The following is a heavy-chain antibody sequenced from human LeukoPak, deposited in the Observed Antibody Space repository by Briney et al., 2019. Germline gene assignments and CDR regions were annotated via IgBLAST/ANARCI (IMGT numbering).Heavy chain of an antibody. Sequence: GASVKVSCKASGGTFSSFAFHWVRQAPGQGLEWMGGIIPLSDAANYAEKFQDRVTITTDESTSTAYMELTSLTSEDTAVYYCARAGIFPHLDYFNYWGQGTLVTVSS. J-gene: IGHJ4*02. CDR1: GGTFSSFA. D-gene: IGHD3-3*01. CDR2: IIPLSDAA. CDR3: ARAGIFPHLDYFNY. V-gene: IGHV1-69*05.